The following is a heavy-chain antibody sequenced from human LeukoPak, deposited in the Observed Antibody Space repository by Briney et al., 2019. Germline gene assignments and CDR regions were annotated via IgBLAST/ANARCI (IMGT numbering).Heavy chain of an antibody. CDR2: ISAYNGNT. D-gene: IGHD3-16*01. Sequence: ASVKVFCKASGYTFTSYGISWVRQAPGQGLEWMGWISAYNGNTNYAQRLQGRVTMTTDTSTSTAYMELRSLRSDDTAVYYCARDMGQYNWFDPWGQGTLVTVSS. CDR3: ARDMGQYNWFDP. CDR1: GYTFTSYG. J-gene: IGHJ5*02. V-gene: IGHV1-18*01.